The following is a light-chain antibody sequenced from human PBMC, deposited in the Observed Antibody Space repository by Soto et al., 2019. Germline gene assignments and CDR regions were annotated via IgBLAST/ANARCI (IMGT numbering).Light chain of an antibody. Sequence: QLVLTQSPSASASLGASVKLTCTLSSGHSNYAIAWHQQQPEKGPRYLMKLNSDGSHTKGDGIPDRLSGSSSGAERYLTISSLQSEDEADYYCLTWGTGIWVFGGGTKLTVL. J-gene: IGLJ3*02. CDR3: LTWGTGIWV. CDR2: LNSDGSH. V-gene: IGLV4-69*01. CDR1: SGHSNYA.